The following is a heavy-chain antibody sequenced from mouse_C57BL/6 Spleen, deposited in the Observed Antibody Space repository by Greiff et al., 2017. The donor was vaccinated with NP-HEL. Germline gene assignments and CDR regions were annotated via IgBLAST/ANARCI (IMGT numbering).Heavy chain of an antibody. CDR2: IDPETGGT. CDR1: GYTFTDYE. J-gene: IGHJ1*03. V-gene: IGHV1-15*01. D-gene: IGHD1-1*01. Sequence: QVQLQQSGAELVRPGASVTLSCKASGYTFTDYEMHWVKQTPVHGLEWIGAIDPETGGTAYNQKFKGKAILTADKSSSTAYMELRSLTSEDSAVYYCTRLHYYGSSWSYWYFDVRGTGTTVTVSS. CDR3: TRLHYYGSSWSYWYFDV.